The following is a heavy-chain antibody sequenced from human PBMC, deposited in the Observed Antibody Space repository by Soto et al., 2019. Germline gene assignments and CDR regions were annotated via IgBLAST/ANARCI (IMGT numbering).Heavy chain of an antibody. Sequence: EVQLVESGGGLVQPGGSLRLSCAASGFTFSSYSMNWVRQAPGKGLEWVSYISSSSSTIYYADSVKGRFTISRDNAKNSLYLQMNSLRAEDTAVYYCARHLGQWLARGFQHWGQGTLVTVSS. CDR2: ISSSSSTI. J-gene: IGHJ1*01. CDR1: GFTFSSYS. V-gene: IGHV3-48*01. CDR3: ARHLGQWLARGFQH. D-gene: IGHD6-19*01.